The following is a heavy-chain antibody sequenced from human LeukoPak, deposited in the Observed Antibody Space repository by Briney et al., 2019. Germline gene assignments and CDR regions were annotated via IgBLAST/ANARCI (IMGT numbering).Heavy chain of an antibody. CDR1: GFTFRSYS. CDR3: AKERSASYYYDSSGYSNYNFDY. V-gene: IGHV3-48*01. CDR2: ISSSSSTI. J-gene: IGHJ4*02. Sequence: GGSLRLSCAASGFTFRSYSMNWVRQAPGKGLEWVSYISSSSSTIYYADSVKGRFTISRDNSKNTLYLQMNSLRAEDTAVYYCAKERSASYYYDSSGYSNYNFDYWGQGTLVTISS. D-gene: IGHD3-22*01.